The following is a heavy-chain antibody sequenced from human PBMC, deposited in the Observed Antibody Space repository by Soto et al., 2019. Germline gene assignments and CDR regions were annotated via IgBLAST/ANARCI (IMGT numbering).Heavy chain of an antibody. D-gene: IGHD3-9*01. V-gene: IGHV3-21*01. CDR3: ARVGTGSSTPLDI. CDR2: ITSASDYI. CDR1: GFMFTRCT. J-gene: IGHJ3*02. Sequence: GSLRLSCVAAGFMFTRCTMNWVRQAPGKGLEWVSSITSASDYIFYADSVKGRFTISRDNAKNSLYLQMNSLRAEDTAVYYCARVGTGSSTPLDIWGQGTMVTVSS.